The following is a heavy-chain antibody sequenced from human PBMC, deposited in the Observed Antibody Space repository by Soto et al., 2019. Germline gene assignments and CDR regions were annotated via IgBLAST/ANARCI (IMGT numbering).Heavy chain of an antibody. CDR2: IYHSGST. V-gene: IGHV4-59*08. D-gene: IGHD2-15*01. Sequence: SETLSLTCTVSGGSISSYYWSWIRQPPGKGLEWIGYIYHSGSTNYNPSLKSRVTISVDTSKNQFSLKLSSVTAADTAVYYCARRYCSSSSCYLDYWGQGTLVTV. CDR3: ARRYCSSSSCYLDY. CDR1: GGSISSYY. J-gene: IGHJ4*02.